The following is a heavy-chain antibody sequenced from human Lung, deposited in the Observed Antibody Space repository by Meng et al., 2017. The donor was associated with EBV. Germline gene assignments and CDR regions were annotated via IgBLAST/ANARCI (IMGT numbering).Heavy chain of an antibody. Sequence: QVQLVQSGAEVREPGASVTLSCKTSGYTFSTSAMHWVRQAPGQRLEWMGWINAGNGNTKYSQQFQGRVTMTRDISASTGYMELSSLRSEDTAVYYCARPWRGGELDSWGQGTLVTVSS. D-gene: IGHD2-21*01. CDR2: INAGNGNT. V-gene: IGHV1-3*01. CDR3: ARPWRGGELDS. J-gene: IGHJ4*02. CDR1: GYTFSTSA.